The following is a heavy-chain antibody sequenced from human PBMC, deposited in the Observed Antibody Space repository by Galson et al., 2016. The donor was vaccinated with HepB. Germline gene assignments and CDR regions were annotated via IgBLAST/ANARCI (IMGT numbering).Heavy chain of an antibody. V-gene: IGHV3-23*01. CDR2: LNAPGDTT. CDR3: AKDSYYDILTGPTYYYYGMDV. D-gene: IGHD3-9*01. J-gene: IGHJ6*02. Sequence: SLRLSCAVSGFTFSTYVMTWVRQSPGKGLEWVSGLNAPGDTTYYADSVKGRFTVFRDNSKNTLFLLMDSLRAEDTAVYYCAKDSYYDILTGPTYYYYGMDVWGQGTTVTVSS. CDR1: GFTFSTYV.